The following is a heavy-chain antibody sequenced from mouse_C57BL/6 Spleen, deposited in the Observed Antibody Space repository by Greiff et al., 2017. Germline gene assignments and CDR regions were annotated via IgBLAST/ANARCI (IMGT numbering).Heavy chain of an antibody. D-gene: IGHD1-1*01. J-gene: IGHJ2*01. CDR1: GYAFSSSW. V-gene: IGHV1-82*01. CDR2: IYPGDGDT. CDR3: ARWRDYYGSSDY. Sequence: QVQLQQSGPELVKPGASVKISCKASGYAFSSSWMNWVKQRPGKGLEWIGRIYPGDGDTNYNGKFKGKATLTADNSSSTAYMQLSSLTSEDSAVYFWARWRDYYGSSDYWGQGTTLTVSS.